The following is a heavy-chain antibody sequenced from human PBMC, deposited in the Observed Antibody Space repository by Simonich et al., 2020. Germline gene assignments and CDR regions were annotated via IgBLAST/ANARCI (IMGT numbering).Heavy chain of an antibody. J-gene: IGHJ6*02. CDR1: GFTFSSYS. V-gene: IGHV3-21*01. D-gene: IGHD6-19*01. CDR3: ARWIAVAGTGAYGMDV. Sequence: EVQLVESGGGLVKPGGSLRRSCAASGFTFSSYSMNWFRQAPGKGLEWVSSISSSSSYIYYADSGKVRFTISIDNAKNSLYLQMNSLRAEDTAVYYCARWIAVAGTGAYGMDVWGQGTTVTVSS. CDR2: ISSSSSYI.